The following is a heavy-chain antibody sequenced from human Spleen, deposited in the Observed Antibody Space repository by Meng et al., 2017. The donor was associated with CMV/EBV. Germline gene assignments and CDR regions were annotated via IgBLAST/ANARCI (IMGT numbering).Heavy chain of an antibody. CDR2: IRYDGSNK. V-gene: IGHV3-30*02. D-gene: IGHD6-6*01. CDR3: AKDFGAARPWSYYYYGMDV. J-gene: IGHJ6*02. Sequence: GGSLRLSCTVSGGSISSSSYYWGWIRQPPGKGLEWVAFIRYDGSNKYYADSVKGRFTISRDNSKNTLYLQMNSLRAEDTAVYYCAKDFGAARPWSYYYYGMDVWGQGTTVTVSS. CDR1: GGSISSSSYY.